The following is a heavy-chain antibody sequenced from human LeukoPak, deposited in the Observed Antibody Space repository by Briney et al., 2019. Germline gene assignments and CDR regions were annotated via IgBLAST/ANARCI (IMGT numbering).Heavy chain of an antibody. D-gene: IGHD3-22*01. V-gene: IGHV1-18*01. Sequence: ASVKVSCKASGYTFSNYGILWVRQAPGKGLEWMGWINPYNGNTDFGQKVQGRLTMTTDTTTRTAYMELRNLRCDDTAIYYCARTHSSSLRAPFGYWGQGTLVTVSS. CDR2: INPYNGNT. CDR3: ARTHSSSLRAPFGY. J-gene: IGHJ4*02. CDR1: GYTFSNYG.